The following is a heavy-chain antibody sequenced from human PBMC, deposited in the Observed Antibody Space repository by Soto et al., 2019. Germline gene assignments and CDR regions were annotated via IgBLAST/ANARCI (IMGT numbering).Heavy chain of an antibody. CDR1: GGSISSYY. CDR3: ARVGNSRRFYDY. Sequence: PSETLSLTCTVSGGSISSYYWSWIRQPPGKGLEWIGYIYYTGSTNYNPSLKSRVTILVDTSKNQFSLKLSSVTAADTAVYYCARVGNSRRFYDYWGQGTLVTVSS. CDR2: IYYTGST. V-gene: IGHV4-59*01. D-gene: IGHD3-16*01. J-gene: IGHJ4*02.